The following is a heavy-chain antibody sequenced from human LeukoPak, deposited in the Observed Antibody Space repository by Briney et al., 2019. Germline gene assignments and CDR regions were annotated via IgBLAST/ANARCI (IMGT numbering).Heavy chain of an antibody. Sequence: ASVTVSCKVSGYTLTELSMHWVRQAPGKRLEWMGGFDPEDGETIYAQKFQGRVTMTEDTSTDTAYMELSSLRSEDTAVYYCATLESNSGSYWGQGTLVTVSS. CDR1: GYTLTELS. D-gene: IGHD1-26*01. J-gene: IGHJ4*02. CDR2: FDPEDGET. V-gene: IGHV1-24*01. CDR3: ATLESNSGSY.